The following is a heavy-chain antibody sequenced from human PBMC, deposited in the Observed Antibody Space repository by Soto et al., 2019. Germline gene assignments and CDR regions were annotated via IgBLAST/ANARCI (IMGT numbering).Heavy chain of an antibody. V-gene: IGHV4-31*03. D-gene: IGHD4-17*01. J-gene: IGHJ6*02. CDR2: IYYSGST. CDR3: ARVSTVTTGVYYGMDV. Sequence: KTSETLSLTCTVSGGSISSGGYYWSWIRQHPGKGLEWIGYIYYSGSTYYNPSLKSRVTISVDTSKNQFSLKLSSVTAADTAVYYCARVSTVTTGVYYGMDVWGQGTTVTVSS. CDR1: GGSISSGGYY.